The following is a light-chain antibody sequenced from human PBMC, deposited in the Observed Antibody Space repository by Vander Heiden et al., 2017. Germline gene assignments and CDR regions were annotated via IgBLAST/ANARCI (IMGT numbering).Light chain of an antibody. V-gene: IGLV2-23*02. CDR2: EVS. Sequence: QSALTQPASVSGSPGQSITISCTGTSSDVGSYNLVSWYQQHPGKVLKLMIYEVSTRPSGVSMRFSGSKSANTVSLTVSGLQAEDESDYYSCSNAGLCVFGTGTKVTVL. CDR1: SSDVGSYNL. J-gene: IGLJ1*01. CDR3: CSNAGLCV.